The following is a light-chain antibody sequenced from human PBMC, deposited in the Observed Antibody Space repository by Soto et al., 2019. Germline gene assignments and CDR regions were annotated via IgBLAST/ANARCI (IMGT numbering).Light chain of an antibody. CDR1: SSNIGTNA. V-gene: IGLV1-47*02. CDR2: SND. Sequence: QSVLTQSPSASGAPGQTIIIAFSGSSSNIGTNAVYWYQQLPGSAPTLLVHSNDQRPFGVPHRFSGSRSGTSASLAVSGLRSEDEADYYCSAWDDALAAYVFGTGTKVTVL. J-gene: IGLJ1*01. CDR3: SAWDDALAAYV.